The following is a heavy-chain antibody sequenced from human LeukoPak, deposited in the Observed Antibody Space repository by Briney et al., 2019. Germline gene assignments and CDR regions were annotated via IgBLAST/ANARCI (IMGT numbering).Heavy chain of an antibody. Sequence: PGRSLRLSCAASGFTFSSYGMHWVRQAPGKGLEWVAVISYDGSNKYYADSVKGRFTISRDNSKNTLYLQMNSLRAEDTAVYYCVVTPSIGYYYYGMDVWGQGTTVTVSS. CDR2: ISYDGSNK. J-gene: IGHJ6*02. CDR3: VVTPSIGYYYYGMDV. V-gene: IGHV3-30*03. CDR1: GFTFSSYG. D-gene: IGHD4-23*01.